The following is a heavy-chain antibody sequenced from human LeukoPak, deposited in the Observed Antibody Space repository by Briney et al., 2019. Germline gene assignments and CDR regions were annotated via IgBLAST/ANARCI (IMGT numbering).Heavy chain of an antibody. CDR2: IYYSGSS. V-gene: IGHV4-31*03. CDR3: AGKYYYDSSGYFYVDY. D-gene: IGHD3-22*01. J-gene: IGHJ4*02. Sequence: PSQTLSLTCTVSGGSISSGGYYWSWIRQHPGKGLEWIGYIYYSGSSYYNPSLKSRVTISIDTSKNQFSLKLRSVTAADTAVYYCAGKYYYDSSGYFYVDYWGQGTLVTVSS. CDR1: GGSISSGGYY.